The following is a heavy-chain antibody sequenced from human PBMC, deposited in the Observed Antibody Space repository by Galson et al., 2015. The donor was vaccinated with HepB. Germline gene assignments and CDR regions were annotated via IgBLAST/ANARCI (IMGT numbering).Heavy chain of an antibody. CDR2: ISYSSDYT. J-gene: IGHJ4*02. D-gene: IGHD6-13*01. CDR1: GFSFSTYS. V-gene: IGHV3-21*01. CDR3: ARYHRAASSSWLDY. Sequence: SLRLSCAASGFSFSTYSMNWVRQAPGKGLEWVSSISYSSDYTYYTDTLKGRFTISRDNAKNSLYLQMNSLRVEDTAVYYCARYHRAASSSWLDYWGQGTLVTVSS.